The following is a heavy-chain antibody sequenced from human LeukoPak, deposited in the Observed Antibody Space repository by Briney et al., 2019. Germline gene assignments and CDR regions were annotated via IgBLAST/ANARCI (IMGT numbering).Heavy chain of an antibody. V-gene: IGHV1-69*13. D-gene: IGHD6-13*01. Sequence: SVKVSCKASGGTFSSYAISWVRQAPGQGLEWMGGIIPIFGTANYAQKFQGRVTITADESTSTAYMELSSLRSEDTAVYYCARGGEQQLVVYYFDYWGQGTLVTVSS. J-gene: IGHJ4*02. CDR3: ARGGEQQLVVYYFDY. CDR2: IIPIFGTA. CDR1: GGTFSSYA.